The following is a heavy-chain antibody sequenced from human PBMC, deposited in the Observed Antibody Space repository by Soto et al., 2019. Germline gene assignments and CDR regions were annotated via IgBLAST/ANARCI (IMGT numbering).Heavy chain of an antibody. Sequence: SETLSLTCTVSGGSISSSSYYWGWIRQPPGKGLEWIGSIYYSGSTYYNPSLKSRVTISVDTSKNQFSLKLSSVTAADTAVYYCARGGGATYIVVVPAAIPVGNWFDPWGQGTLVTVSS. J-gene: IGHJ5*02. CDR3: ARGGGATYIVVVPAAIPVGNWFDP. D-gene: IGHD2-2*01. V-gene: IGHV4-39*01. CDR1: GGSISSSSYY. CDR2: IYYSGST.